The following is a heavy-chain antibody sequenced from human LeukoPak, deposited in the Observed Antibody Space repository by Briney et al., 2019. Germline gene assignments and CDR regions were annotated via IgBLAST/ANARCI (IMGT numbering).Heavy chain of an antibody. V-gene: IGHV4-59*01. D-gene: IGHD5-24*01. CDR3: ARTLPDGYNDY. J-gene: IGHJ4*02. CDR1: GVSISSYY. Sequence: PSETLSLTCTVSGVSISSYYWSWIRQPPGKGLEWIGYIYYSGSTNYNPSLESRVTISVDTSKNQFSLKLSSVTAADTAVYYCARTLPDGYNDYWGQGTLVTVSS. CDR2: IYYSGST.